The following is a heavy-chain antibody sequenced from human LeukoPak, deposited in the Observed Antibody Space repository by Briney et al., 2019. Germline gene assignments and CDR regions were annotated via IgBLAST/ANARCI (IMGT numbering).Heavy chain of an antibody. CDR2: IYYRGST. D-gene: IGHD6-13*01. CDR1: GASISSYY. J-gene: IGHJ4*02. V-gene: IGHV4-59*01. Sequence: PSETLSLTCTGCGASISSYYWSWIRQPPGKGLEWIGYIYYRGSTNYNPALKSRVTISVDTSKNQFSLRLSSVTAADTAVYYCASGPYPAAGTDHQFDYWGQGTLVTVSS. CDR3: ASGPYPAAGTDHQFDY.